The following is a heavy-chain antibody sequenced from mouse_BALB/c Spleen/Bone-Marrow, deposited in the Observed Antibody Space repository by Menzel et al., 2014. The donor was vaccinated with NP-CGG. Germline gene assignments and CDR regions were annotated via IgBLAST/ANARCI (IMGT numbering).Heavy chain of an antibody. V-gene: IGHV1-69*02. CDR1: GYTFTSYW. J-gene: IGHJ3*01. CDR2: IYPSDSYT. Sequence: QVQLQQSGAELVRPGASVKPSCKASGYTFTSYWINWVKQRPGQGLEWIGNIYPSDSYTNYNQKFKDRDTLTVDKSSSTAYMQLSSPTSGDSAVYYCTRDDGSFAYWGQGTLVTVSA. D-gene: IGHD2-3*01. CDR3: TRDDGSFAY.